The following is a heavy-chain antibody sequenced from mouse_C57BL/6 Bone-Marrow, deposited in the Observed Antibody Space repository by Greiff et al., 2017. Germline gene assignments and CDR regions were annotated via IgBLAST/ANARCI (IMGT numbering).Heavy chain of an antibody. D-gene: IGHD1-1*01. CDR3: ARKHYGSSGYFAY. CDR2: ICTGGGT. J-gene: IGHJ2*01. V-gene: IGHV2-9-1*01. Sequence: QVQLKESGPGLVAPSQSLSITCTVSGFSLTSYAISWVRQPPGKGLEWLGVICTGGGTNYNSALNSRLSISKDNSKGQVFLKMNSLQTDDTARYYRARKHYGSSGYFAYWGQGTTLTVSS. CDR1: GFSLTSYA.